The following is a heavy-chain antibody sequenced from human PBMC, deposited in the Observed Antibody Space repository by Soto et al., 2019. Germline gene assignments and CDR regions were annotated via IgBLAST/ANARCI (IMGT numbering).Heavy chain of an antibody. Sequence: SETLSLTCTVSGGSISSYYWSWIRQPPGKGLEWIGYIYYSGSTNYNPSLKSRVTISVDTSKNQFSLKLSSVTAADTAVYYCARDQVSPSSGPRPPYYYYYGMDVWGQGTTVTVSS. V-gene: IGHV4-59*01. D-gene: IGHD3-22*01. CDR3: ARDQVSPSSGPRPPYYYYYGMDV. J-gene: IGHJ6*02. CDR1: GGSISSYY. CDR2: IYYSGST.